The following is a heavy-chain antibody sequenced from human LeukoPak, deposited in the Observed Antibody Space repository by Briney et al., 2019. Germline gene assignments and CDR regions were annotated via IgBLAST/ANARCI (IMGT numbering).Heavy chain of an antibody. CDR3: ARQYISGQWYFDY. D-gene: IGHD5-18*01. V-gene: IGHV3-30*04. J-gene: IGHJ4*02. CDR2: ISFDGSYK. Sequence: GGSLRLSCAAAGFTFSSHALDWVRQAPGKGRGWGVVISFDGSYKYYADSVKGRFTIPRDNSKNTLYLQMNSLIPEDTAVYYCARQYISGQWYFDYWGQGTLVTVSS. CDR1: GFTFSSHA.